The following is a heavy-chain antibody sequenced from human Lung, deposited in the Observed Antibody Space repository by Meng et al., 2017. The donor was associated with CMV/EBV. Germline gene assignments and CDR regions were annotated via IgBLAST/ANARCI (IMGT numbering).Heavy chain of an antibody. J-gene: IGHJ5*02. Sequence: GGSLRLXCAASGFTFSSYSMNWVRQAPGKGLEWVSSISSSSSYIYYADSVKGRFTISRDNAKNSLYLQMNSLRAEDTAVYYCATSRGSGWYRIGWFDPLGQGXLVTVSS. CDR2: ISSSSSYI. V-gene: IGHV3-21*01. CDR3: ATSRGSGWYRIGWFDP. CDR1: GFTFSSYS. D-gene: IGHD6-19*01.